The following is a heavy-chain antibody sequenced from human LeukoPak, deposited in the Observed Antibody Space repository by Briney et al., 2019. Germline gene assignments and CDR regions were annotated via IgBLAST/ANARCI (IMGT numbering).Heavy chain of an antibody. CDR2: ISSSGTTM. CDR1: GFSFSSFE. Sequence: AGGSLRLSCAASGFSFSSFEMNWVRQAPGKGLEWVSYISSSGTTMYYADSVKGRFTISRDNSKNTLYLQMNSLRAEDTAVYYCARVRVGNSVPRYMDVWGKGTTVTISS. J-gene: IGHJ6*03. D-gene: IGHD4-23*01. CDR3: ARVRVGNSVPRYMDV. V-gene: IGHV3-48*03.